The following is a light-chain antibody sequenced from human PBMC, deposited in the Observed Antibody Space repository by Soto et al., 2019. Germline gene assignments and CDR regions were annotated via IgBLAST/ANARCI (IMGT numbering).Light chain of an antibody. Sequence: EIVMTQSPATLSVSPGERATLSCRASQGISSSLAWYQQKPGQAPRLLIYGASTWATGTPARFRGSGSGTEFTLTISSLQSEDSAVYYCQQYSDWPSLTFGGGTKVEIK. J-gene: IGKJ4*01. V-gene: IGKV3-15*01. CDR3: QQYSDWPSLT. CDR1: QGISSS. CDR2: GAS.